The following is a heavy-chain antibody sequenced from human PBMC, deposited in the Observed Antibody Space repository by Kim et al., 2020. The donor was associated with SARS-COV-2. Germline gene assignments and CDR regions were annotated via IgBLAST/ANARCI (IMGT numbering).Heavy chain of an antibody. CDR3: ARRNTVTTRTLDY. Sequence: AQKFQGRLTMTMSTSITTAYMELSSLRSEDTAVYYCARRNTVTTRTLDYWGQGTLVTVSS. V-gene: IGHV1-8*01. D-gene: IGHD4-17*01. J-gene: IGHJ4*02.